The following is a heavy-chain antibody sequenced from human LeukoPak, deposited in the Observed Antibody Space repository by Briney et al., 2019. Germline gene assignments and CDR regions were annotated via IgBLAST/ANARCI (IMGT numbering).Heavy chain of an antibody. CDR1: GGSLSGYY. D-gene: IGHD6-19*01. J-gene: IGHJ5*02. CDR2: INHSGST. V-gene: IGHV4-34*01. CDR3: ARAGYSSGWYNWFDP. Sequence: KPSETLSLTCAVYGGSLSGYYWSWIRQPPGKGLEWIGEINHSGSTTYNPSLKSRATISVDTSKNQFSLKLSSVTAADTAVYYCARAGYSSGWYNWFDPWGQGTLVTVSS.